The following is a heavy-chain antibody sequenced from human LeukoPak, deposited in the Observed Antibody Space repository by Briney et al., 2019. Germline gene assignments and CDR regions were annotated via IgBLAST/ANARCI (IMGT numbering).Heavy chain of an antibody. J-gene: IGHJ6*02. CDR3: ARSTPRYSSSWYAGMDV. CDR2: IYYSGST. CDR1: GFTFDDYA. Sequence: LRLSCAASGFTFDDYAMHWVRQPPGKGLEWIGYIYYSGSTNYNPSLKSRVTISVDTSKNQFSLKLSSVTAADTAVYYCARSTPRYSSSWYAGMDVWGQGTTVTVSS. V-gene: IGHV4-59*01. D-gene: IGHD6-13*01.